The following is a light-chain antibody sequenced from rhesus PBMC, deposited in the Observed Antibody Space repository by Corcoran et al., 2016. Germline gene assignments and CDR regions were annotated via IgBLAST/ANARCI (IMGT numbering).Light chain of an antibody. CDR2: KAS. CDR1: ENVNNY. CDR3: QHNYGTPRT. J-gene: IGKJ1*01. Sequence: DIQMTQSPSSLSASVGDRVTITCRTSENVNNYVNWYQQKPGKAPKFLIYKASTLQSGVPSRFSGSGSGTDYTFTISSLQSEDVATYYCQHNYGTPRTFGQGTKVEIQ. V-gene: IGKV1-74*01.